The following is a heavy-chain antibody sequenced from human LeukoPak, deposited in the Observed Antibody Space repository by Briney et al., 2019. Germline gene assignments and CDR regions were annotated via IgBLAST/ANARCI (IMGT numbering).Heavy chain of an antibody. J-gene: IGHJ4*02. V-gene: IGHV3-7*04. CDR3: VRGAWYFQY. CDR2: VYQDGTEK. D-gene: IGHD3-16*01. Sequence: PGGSLRLSCGASGFNFSGSQMTWVRQAPGKGLEWVATVYQDGTEKHFLDSVEGRFTISRDNAKKSVYLQMSSLRPEDTAVYFCVRGAWYFQYWGQGTLVTASS. CDR1: GFNFSGSQ.